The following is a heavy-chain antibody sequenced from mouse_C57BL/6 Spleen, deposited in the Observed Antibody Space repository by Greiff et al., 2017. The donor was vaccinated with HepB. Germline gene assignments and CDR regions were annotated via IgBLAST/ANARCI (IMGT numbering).Heavy chain of an antibody. CDR1: GFNIKDDY. V-gene: IGHV14-4*01. CDR3: TTAWYFDV. J-gene: IGHJ1*03. Sequence: EVQLQQSGAELVRPGASVKLSCTASGFNIKDDYMHWVKQRPEQGLEWIGWIDPENGDTEYASKFQGKATITADTSSTTAYLQLSSLTSEDTAVYYCTTAWYFDVWGTGTTVTVSS. CDR2: IDPENGDT.